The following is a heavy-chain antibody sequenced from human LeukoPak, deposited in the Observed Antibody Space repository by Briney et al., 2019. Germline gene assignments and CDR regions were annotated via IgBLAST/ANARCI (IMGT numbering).Heavy chain of an antibody. D-gene: IGHD3-3*01. J-gene: IGHJ4*02. CDR1: GYTFTSYD. CDR3: ARVGGDPSYYDFWSGYFDY. Sequence: GASVKVPCKASGYTFTSYDINWARQATGQGLEWMGWMNPNSGNTGYAQKFQGRVTITRNTSISTAYMELSSLRSEDTAVYYCARVGGDPSYYDFWSGYFDYWGQGTLVTVSS. V-gene: IGHV1-8*03. CDR2: MNPNSGNT.